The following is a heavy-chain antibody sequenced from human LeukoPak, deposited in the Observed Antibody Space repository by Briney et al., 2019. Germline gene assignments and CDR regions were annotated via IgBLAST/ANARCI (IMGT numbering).Heavy chain of an antibody. Sequence: GASVKVSCKASGRTFISYAISWVRQAPGPGLEWMGGIIPIFGTANYAQTFQGRVTITTDESTSTAYMELSSLRSADPDVSVCESIKQLVVGGGFDYWGQGTLVTVSS. CDR2: IIPIFGTA. D-gene: IGHD6-13*01. V-gene: IGHV1-69*05. CDR3: ESIKQLVVGGGFDY. CDR1: GRTFISYA. J-gene: IGHJ4*02.